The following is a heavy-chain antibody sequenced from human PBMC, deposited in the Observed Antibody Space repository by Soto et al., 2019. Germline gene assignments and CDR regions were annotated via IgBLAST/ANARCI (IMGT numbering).Heavy chain of an antibody. J-gene: IGHJ6*02. Sequence: QVQLVQSGAEVKKPGSSVKVSCKASGGTFSSYAISWVRQAPGQGLEWMGGIIPIFGTANYAQKFQGRVTIPADESTSTAYMELSSLRSEDTAVYYCARRDFNNRNDVRTPEGENYYGMDVWGQGTTVTVSS. D-gene: IGHD1-20*01. CDR1: GGTFSSYA. CDR3: ARRDFNNRNDVRTPEGENYYGMDV. V-gene: IGHV1-69*01. CDR2: IIPIFGTA.